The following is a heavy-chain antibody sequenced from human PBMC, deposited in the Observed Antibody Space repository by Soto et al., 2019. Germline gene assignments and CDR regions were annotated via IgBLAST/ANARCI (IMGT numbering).Heavy chain of an antibody. CDR2: ISGRGGST. D-gene: IGHD3-3*01. CDR3: AKDPGGKYYDFWGSYHPDAFDI. V-gene: IGHV3-23*01. CDR1: GFTFSSYA. Sequence: EVQLLESGGGLVQPGGSLRLSCAASGFTFSSYAVSWVRQAPGMGLEWVSAISGRGGSTYYADFVKGQFTISIDNSKKTLYLQKNSLRAEDTAVYYCAKDPGGKYYDFWGSYHPDAFDICGQGTMATASS. J-gene: IGHJ3*02.